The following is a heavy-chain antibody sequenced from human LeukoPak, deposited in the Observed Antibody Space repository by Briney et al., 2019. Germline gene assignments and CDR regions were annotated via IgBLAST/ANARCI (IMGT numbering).Heavy chain of an antibody. J-gene: IGHJ4*02. D-gene: IGHD1-26*01. Sequence: KPGGSLRLSCAASGFTFSSYSMNWVRQAPGKGLEWVSSISSSSSYIYYADSVKGRFTISRDNAKNSLYLQMNSLRAEDTAVYYCARDGGPYFGVGATLGTFDYWGQGTLVTVSS. V-gene: IGHV3-21*01. CDR1: GFTFSSYS. CDR2: ISSSSSYI. CDR3: ARDGGPYFGVGATLGTFDY.